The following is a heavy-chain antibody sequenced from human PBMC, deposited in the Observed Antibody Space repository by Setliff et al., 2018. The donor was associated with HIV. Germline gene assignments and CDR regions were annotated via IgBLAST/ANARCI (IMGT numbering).Heavy chain of an antibody. Sequence: PSETLSLTCTVSGGSISSGGFYWYWIRQLDGQGLEWVGRISASGTTNYNPYLKSPVTISMDTSKTQFSLRLTSVTAADTAVYYCAGQDIGAVPALGAFEIWGQGTMVTVSS. CDR2: ISASGTT. CDR3: AGQDIGAVPALGAFEI. J-gene: IGHJ3*02. D-gene: IGHD2-15*01. V-gene: IGHV4-61*02. CDR1: GGSISSGGFY.